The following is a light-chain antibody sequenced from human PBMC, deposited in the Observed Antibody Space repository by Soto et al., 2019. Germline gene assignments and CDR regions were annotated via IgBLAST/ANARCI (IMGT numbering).Light chain of an antibody. Sequence: ETMLTQSPASLSLSPGERATPSCRASQSVDGYLAWYQQKPGQPPRLLIYDTSNRATGIPARFSGSGSGTDFTLTISSLEPEDFAVYFCHQRTNWPITFGQGTRLEIK. CDR1: QSVDGY. CDR3: HQRTNWPIT. J-gene: IGKJ5*01. V-gene: IGKV3-11*01. CDR2: DTS.